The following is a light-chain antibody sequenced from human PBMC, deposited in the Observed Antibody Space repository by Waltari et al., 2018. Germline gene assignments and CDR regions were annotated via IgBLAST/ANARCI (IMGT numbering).Light chain of an antibody. CDR1: SSDVGGYNY. J-gene: IGLJ1*01. CDR2: DVS. CDR3: SSYASSSTYNYV. V-gene: IGLV2-14*03. Sequence: QSALTQPASVSGSPGQSITISCTGTSSDVGGYNYVSWYKHHPGKAPKLMIYDVSKRPSGVSNRFSGSKSGSTASLTISGLQAEDEADYYCSSYASSSTYNYVFGTGTKVTVL.